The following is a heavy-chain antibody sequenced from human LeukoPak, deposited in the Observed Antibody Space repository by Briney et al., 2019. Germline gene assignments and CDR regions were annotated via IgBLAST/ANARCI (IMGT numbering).Heavy chain of an antibody. D-gene: IGHD5-12*01. CDR1: GGSISSGTYY. CDR2: IYSSGST. V-gene: IGHV4-61*02. Sequence: SETLSLTCTVSGGSISSGTYYWGWIRQPAGKGLEWIGRIYSSGSTNYNPSLKSRVTMSVDTSKNQFSLNLTAVTAADTAVYYCARDLLHRGYAFDIWGQGTMVTVSS. J-gene: IGHJ3*02. CDR3: ARDLLHRGYAFDI.